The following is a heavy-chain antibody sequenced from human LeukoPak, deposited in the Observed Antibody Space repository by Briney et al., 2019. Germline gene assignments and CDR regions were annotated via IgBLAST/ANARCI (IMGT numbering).Heavy chain of an antibody. V-gene: IGHV3-23*01. CDR3: ATGLSSSWHQAFDY. Sequence: GGSLRLSCAASGFTFSSYAMSWVRQAPGKGLEWVSAISGSGGSTYYADSVKGRFTISRDNSKNTLYLQMNSLRAEDAAVYYCATGLSSSWHQAFDYWGQGTLDTVSS. D-gene: IGHD6-13*01. J-gene: IGHJ4*02. CDR2: ISGSGGST. CDR1: GFTFSSYA.